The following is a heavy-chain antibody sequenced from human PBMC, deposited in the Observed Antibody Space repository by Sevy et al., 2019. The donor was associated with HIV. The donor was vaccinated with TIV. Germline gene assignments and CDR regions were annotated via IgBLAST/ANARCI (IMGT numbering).Heavy chain of an antibody. CDR3: ARDLVGATTRWFDP. CDR1: GGSISSSSYY. D-gene: IGHD1-26*01. V-gene: IGHV4-39*02. CDR2: IYYSGST. Sequence: SETLSLTCTVSGGSISSSSYYWGWIRQPPGKGLEWIGSIYYSGSTNYNPSLKIRVTVSVATSKNQFSLKLSSVTAADTAVYYCARDLVGATTRWFDPWGQGTLVTVSS. J-gene: IGHJ5*02.